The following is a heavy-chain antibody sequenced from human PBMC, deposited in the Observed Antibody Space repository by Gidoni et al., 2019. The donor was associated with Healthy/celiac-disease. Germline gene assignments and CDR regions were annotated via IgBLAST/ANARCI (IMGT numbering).Heavy chain of an antibody. D-gene: IGHD2-15*01. V-gene: IGHV3-23*01. J-gene: IGHJ2*01. Sequence: EVQLLESGGGLVQPGGSLRLSCEASGFTFGSYAMSWVRQAPGKGLGWVSAISGSGGSTYYADSVKGRFTISRDNSKNTLYLQMNSLRAEDTAVYYCAKGTVVVVAATDWYFDLWGRGTLVTVSS. CDR1: GFTFGSYA. CDR2: ISGSGGST. CDR3: AKGTVVVVAATDWYFDL.